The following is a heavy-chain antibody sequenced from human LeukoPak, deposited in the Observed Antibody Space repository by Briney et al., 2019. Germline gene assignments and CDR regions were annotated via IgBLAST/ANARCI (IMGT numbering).Heavy chain of an antibody. Sequence: PSETLSLTCTVSGDSIGNYYWSWIRQPPGKGLEWIGYTYYSGSTNYNASLKSRVTISLDTSKNQISLKLSSVTAADTAVYYCAATYYYDRSGYDYFPPTLESWGQGIVVTVSS. J-gene: IGHJ4*02. CDR1: GDSIGNYY. CDR3: AATYYYDRSGYDYFPPTLES. CDR2: TYYSGST. V-gene: IGHV4-59*08. D-gene: IGHD3-22*01.